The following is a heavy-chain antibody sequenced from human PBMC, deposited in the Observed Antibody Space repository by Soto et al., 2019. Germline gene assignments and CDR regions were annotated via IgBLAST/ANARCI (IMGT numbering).Heavy chain of an antibody. V-gene: IGHV3-30-3*01. CDR3: ARAIADRYYYGMDV. D-gene: IGHD6-13*01. CDR2: ISYDGSNK. J-gene: IGHJ6*02. CDR1: GFTFISYA. Sequence: GGSLRLSCAASGFTFISYAMHWVRQAPGKGLEWVAVISYDGSNKYYADSVKGRFTISRDNSKNTLYLQMNSLRAEDTAVYYCARAIADRYYYGMDVWGQGTTVTVSS.